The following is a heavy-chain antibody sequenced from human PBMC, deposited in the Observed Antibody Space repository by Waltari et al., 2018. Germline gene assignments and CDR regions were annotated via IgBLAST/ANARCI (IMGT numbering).Heavy chain of an antibody. CDR3: ARLAPRTYRSPVPGRHYYYGMDV. Sequence: EEQLLESGGGLVQPGDSLRLSCAGSGFRFSNYWMNWVRQAPGKGLVWVARVSDEETRISYADSVKGRFTISRDNAKNTVYLQMKRRRVGDTAVYYCARLAPRTYRSPVPGRHYYYGMDVWGQGTTVTVSS. J-gene: IGHJ6*02. V-gene: IGHV3-74*01. D-gene: IGHD3-10*01. CDR1: GFRFSNYW. CDR2: VSDEETRI.